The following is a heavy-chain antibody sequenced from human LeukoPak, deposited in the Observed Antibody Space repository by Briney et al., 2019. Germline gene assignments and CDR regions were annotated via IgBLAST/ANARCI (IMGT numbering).Heavy chain of an antibody. Sequence: SETLSLTCTVSGGSISSYYWSWIRQPAGKGLEWIGRIYTSGSTNYNPSLKSRFTISVDTSKNQFSLKLSSVTAADTAVYYCARALGGSPYYYYYMDVWGKGTTVTVSS. CDR1: GGSISSYY. CDR2: IYTSGST. D-gene: IGHD3-16*01. CDR3: ARALGGSPYYYYYMDV. V-gene: IGHV4-4*07. J-gene: IGHJ6*03.